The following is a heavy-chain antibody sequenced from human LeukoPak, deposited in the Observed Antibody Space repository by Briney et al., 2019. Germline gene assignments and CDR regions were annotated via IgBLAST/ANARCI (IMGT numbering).Heavy chain of an antibody. CDR2: IYRSGTTNT. J-gene: IGHJ4*02. D-gene: IGHD4-23*01. CDR3: ARWSGDYDGFDY. V-gene: IGHV4-4*07. CDR1: GASLSSYY. Sequence: SETLSLTCTVSGASLSSYYWSWIRQPAGKGLEWIGRIYRSGTTNTNYNPSLKSRVTISVDTSKNQFSLKLSSVTAADTAVYYCARWSGDYDGFDYWGQGTLVTVSS.